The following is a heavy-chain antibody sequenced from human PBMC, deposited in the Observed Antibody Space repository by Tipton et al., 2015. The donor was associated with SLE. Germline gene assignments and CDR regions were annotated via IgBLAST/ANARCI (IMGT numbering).Heavy chain of an antibody. CDR1: GYPISSAYY. J-gene: IGHJ4*02. D-gene: IGHD6-13*01. Sequence: LRLSCSVSGYPISSAYYWSWIRQPPGKGLEWIGEISHTGSTNFNPSLKSRVAISADTSKRQFSLKLSSVTAADTAVYYCATRGSSSWYFFDYWGQGTLVTVSS. V-gene: IGHV4-38-2*02. CDR2: ISHTGST. CDR3: ATRGSSSWYFFDY.